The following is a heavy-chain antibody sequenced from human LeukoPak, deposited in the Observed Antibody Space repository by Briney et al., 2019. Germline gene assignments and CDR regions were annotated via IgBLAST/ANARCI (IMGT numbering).Heavy chain of an antibody. CDR2: INAANGNT. CDR1: GYTFINYA. CDR3: ARGPYSGYGGYYFDY. V-gene: IGHV1-3*01. Sequence: GASVKVSCKASGYTFINYAVHWVRQAPGQRLEWMGWINAANGNTRYSPDFQGRVTITRDTSASTAYMELSSLKSEDTAVYYCARGPYSGYGGYYFDYWGQGTLVTVSS. D-gene: IGHD5-12*01. J-gene: IGHJ4*02.